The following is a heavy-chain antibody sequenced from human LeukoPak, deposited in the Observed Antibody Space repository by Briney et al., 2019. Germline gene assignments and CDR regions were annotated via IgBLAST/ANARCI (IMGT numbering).Heavy chain of an antibody. CDR3: ARSPREADQTFDY. J-gene: IGHJ4*02. CDR1: GGSFSGYY. V-gene: IGHV4-34*01. CDR2: INHSGST. Sequence: PSETLSLTCAVYGGSFSGYYWSWIRQPPGKGLEWIGEINHSGSTNYNPSLKSRVTISVDTSKNQFSLKLSSVTAEDTAVYYCARSPREADQTFDYWGQGTLVTVSS.